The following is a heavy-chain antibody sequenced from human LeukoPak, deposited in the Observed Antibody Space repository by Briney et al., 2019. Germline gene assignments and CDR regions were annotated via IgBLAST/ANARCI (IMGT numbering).Heavy chain of an antibody. CDR1: GFTFSNYN. D-gene: IGHD3-10*01. CDR3: AKDYGSGSYSLDY. J-gene: IGHJ4*02. Sequence: GGSLRLSCAASGFTFSNYNMHWVRQAPGKGLERVAFTLYDGGNKYYADSVKGRFTISRDNSKNTLYLQMNSLRPEDTAVYYCAKDYGSGSYSLDYWGQGTLVTVSS. V-gene: IGHV3-30*02. CDR2: TLYDGGNK.